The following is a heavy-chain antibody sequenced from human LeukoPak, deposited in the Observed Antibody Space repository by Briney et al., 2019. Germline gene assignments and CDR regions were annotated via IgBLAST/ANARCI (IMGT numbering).Heavy chain of an antibody. Sequence: GASVKVSCKASGYTFTSYYMHWVRQAPGQGLEWMGIINPSGGSTGYAQKFQGRVTMTRDMSTSTVYMELSSLRSEDTAVYYCARGRLAFYGDYVGYFDYWGQGTLVTVSS. J-gene: IGHJ4*02. CDR3: ARGRLAFYGDYVGYFDY. CDR2: INPSGGST. V-gene: IGHV1-46*01. D-gene: IGHD4-17*01. CDR1: GYTFTSYY.